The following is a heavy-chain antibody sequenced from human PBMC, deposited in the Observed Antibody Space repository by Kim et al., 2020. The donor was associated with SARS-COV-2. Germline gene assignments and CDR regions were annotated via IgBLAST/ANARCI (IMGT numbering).Heavy chain of an antibody. D-gene: IGHD2-21*01. V-gene: IGHV3-30*03. Sequence: GGSLRLSCAASGFTFSSSGMHWVRQAPGKGLEWVAVISYDGSNKYYADSVKGRFTISRDNSKNTLYLQMNSPRAEDTAVYYCRLLLNHWFDPWGQGTLVTVSS. J-gene: IGHJ5*02. CDR2: ISYDGSNK. CDR3: RLLLNHWFDP. CDR1: GFTFSSSG.